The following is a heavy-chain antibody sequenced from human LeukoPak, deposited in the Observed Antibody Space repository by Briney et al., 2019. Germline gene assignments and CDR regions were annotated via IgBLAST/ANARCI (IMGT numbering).Heavy chain of an antibody. D-gene: IGHD6-19*01. CDR1: GFAFNTLD. CDR3: ARGSGQWLVLVYFDY. CDR2: IRYHGSNE. J-gene: IGHJ4*02. Sequence: GGSLRLSCAVSGFAFNTLDIHWVRQAPGKGLEWVAFIRYHGSNEYYADSVRGRFTISRDNAKNSLYLQMNSLRAEDTAVYYCARGSGQWLVLVYFDYWGQGTLVTVSS. V-gene: IGHV3-30*02.